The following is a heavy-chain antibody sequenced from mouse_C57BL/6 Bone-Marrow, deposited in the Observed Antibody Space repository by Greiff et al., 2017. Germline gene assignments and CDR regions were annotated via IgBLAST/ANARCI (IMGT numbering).Heavy chain of an antibody. V-gene: IGHV1-18*01. CDR1: GYTFTDYN. D-gene: IGHD1-1*01. Sequence: VQLKQSGPELVKPGASVKMSCKASGYTFTDYNMDWVKQSHGQSLEWIGDINPTNGGTIYNQKFKGKATLTVDKSSSTAYMELRSLTSEDTAVYYCSSYDCGSVDYWGQGTTLTVSS. CDR3: SSYDCGSVDY. CDR2: INPTNGGT. J-gene: IGHJ2*01.